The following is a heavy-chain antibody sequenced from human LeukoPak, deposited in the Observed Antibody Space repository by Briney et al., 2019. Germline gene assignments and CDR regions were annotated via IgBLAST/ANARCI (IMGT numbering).Heavy chain of an antibody. D-gene: IGHD3-10*01. CDR3: ARDRRGSGSYYTGYNGMDV. CDR2: MYYSGST. V-gene: IGHV4-39*07. CDR1: GGSISSSSYY. Sequence: SETLSLTCTVSGGSISSSSYYWGWIRQPPGKGPEWIVSMYYSGSTFYNPSLKSRVTMSVDTSKNQFSLKLSSVTAADTAVYYCARDRRGSGSYYTGYNGMDVWGQGTTVTVSS. J-gene: IGHJ6*02.